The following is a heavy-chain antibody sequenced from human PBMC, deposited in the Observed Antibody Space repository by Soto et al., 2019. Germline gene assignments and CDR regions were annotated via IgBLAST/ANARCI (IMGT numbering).Heavy chain of an antibody. D-gene: IGHD2-2*02. CDR2: IYPDDSDA. J-gene: IGHJ6*02. V-gene: IGHV5-51*01. CDR3: ARHSCSSTSCYKGWGYYYYGMDV. CDR1: GYTFSNHW. Sequence: PGESLKISCQGSGYTFSNHWIGWVRQMPGKGLEWMGIIYPDDSDARYSPSFQGLVTLSVDKSISTAYLQWSSLKASDTAMYYCARHSCSSTSCYKGWGYYYYGMDVWGQGTTVTASS.